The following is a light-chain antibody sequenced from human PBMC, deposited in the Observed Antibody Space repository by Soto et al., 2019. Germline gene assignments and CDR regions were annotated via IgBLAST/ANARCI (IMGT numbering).Light chain of an antibody. J-gene: IGLJ7*01. CDR3: QTWGTGSAIVV. V-gene: IGLV4-69*01. CDR2: VNSGGSH. CDR1: SGHSNYA. Sequence: QSVLTQSPSASASVGASVKLTCTLSSGHSNYAIAWHQQQPEKGPRYLMKVNSGGSHIKGDGIPDRFSGSSSGAERYLFISSLQSEDEADYYCQTWGTGSAIVVFGGGTQLTVL.